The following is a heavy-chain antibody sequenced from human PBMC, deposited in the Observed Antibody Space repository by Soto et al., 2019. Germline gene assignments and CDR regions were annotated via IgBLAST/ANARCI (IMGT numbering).Heavy chain of an antibody. V-gene: IGHV3-23*01. CDR3: AKMGVVVVASHTYTEYFQL. Sequence: PGGSLRLSCAASGFDFSSFAMNWVRQAPGKGLDWVSGISGRGDTKTYADSVRGRFTISRDNSKNTLFLHMNSLRPEDTAVYHCAKMGVVVVASHTYTEYFQLWGPGTLVT. CDR1: GFDFSSFA. CDR2: ISGRGDTK. D-gene: IGHD2-15*01. J-gene: IGHJ1*01.